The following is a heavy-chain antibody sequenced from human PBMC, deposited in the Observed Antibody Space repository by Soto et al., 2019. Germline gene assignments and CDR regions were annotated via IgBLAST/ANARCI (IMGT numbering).Heavy chain of an antibody. V-gene: IGHV4-30-2*01. D-gene: IGHD2-15*01. CDR1: VGSISRGGYS. Sequence: QLQLQESGSGLVKPSQTLSLTCAVSVGSISRGGYSWSWIRQPPGKGLEWIGYIYHSGSTYYNPTLKSRVTILVDRSKNQFSLKLSSVTAADTAVYYCARGEVVALGYWGQGTLVTVSS. J-gene: IGHJ4*02. CDR3: ARGEVVALGY. CDR2: IYHSGST.